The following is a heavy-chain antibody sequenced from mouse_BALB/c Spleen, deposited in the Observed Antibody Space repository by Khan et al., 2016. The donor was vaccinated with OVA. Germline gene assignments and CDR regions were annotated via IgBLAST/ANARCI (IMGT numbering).Heavy chain of an antibody. V-gene: IGHV1-7*01. J-gene: IGHJ2*01. Sequence: QVQLKESGAELAKPGASVKMSCKASGYTFINYWILWVKQSPGQGLEWIGYINPYPGYTQYNQNFKFKATSTATKSSRTADLQLSSLASEDSAVVYCAGRCLRWYFDYWGQGTTLTVSS. CDR3: AGRCLRWYFDY. CDR2: INPYPGYT. CDR1: GYTFINYW. D-gene: IGHD1-1*01.